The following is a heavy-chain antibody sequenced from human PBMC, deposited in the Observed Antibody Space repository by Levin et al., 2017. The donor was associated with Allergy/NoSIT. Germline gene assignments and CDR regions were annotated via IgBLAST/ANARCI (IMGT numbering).Heavy chain of an antibody. CDR2: IIPIFGTA. V-gene: IGHV1-69*13. Sequence: SVKVSCKASGGTFSSYAISWVRQAPGQGLEWMGGIIPIFGTANYAQKFQGRVTITADESTSTAYMELSSLRSEDTAVYYCAREPYGSGSYSPRRWFDPWGQGTLVTVSS. CDR1: GGTFSSYA. D-gene: IGHD3-10*01. CDR3: AREPYGSGSYSPRRWFDP. J-gene: IGHJ5*02.